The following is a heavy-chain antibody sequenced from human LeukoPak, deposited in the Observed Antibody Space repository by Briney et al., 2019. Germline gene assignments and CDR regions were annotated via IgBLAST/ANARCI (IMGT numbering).Heavy chain of an antibody. CDR2: ISSTSSFI. CDR1: GFAFNSYN. CDR3: ARDLSGSYYGVAFDI. Sequence: GGSLRLSCAASGFAFNSYNMNWVRQAPGKGLEWVSYISSTSSFIYYADSVKGRFTISRDNAKNSLYLQMNSLRAEDTAVYYCARDLSGSYYGVAFDIWGQGTMVTVSS. D-gene: IGHD1-26*01. J-gene: IGHJ3*02. V-gene: IGHV3-21*05.